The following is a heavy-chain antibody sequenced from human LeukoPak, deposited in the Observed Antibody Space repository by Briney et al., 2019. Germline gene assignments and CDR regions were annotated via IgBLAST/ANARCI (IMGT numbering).Heavy chain of an antibody. D-gene: IGHD6-6*01. CDR2: IKQDGSEK. V-gene: IGHV3-7*03. CDR3: ARDDYSSSDY. J-gene: IGHJ4*02. CDR1: GFIFSRYW. Sequence: GGSLRLSCAASGFIFSRYWMSWVRQAPGKGLEWVANIKQDGSEKYYVDSVKGRFTISRDNAKNSLYLQMNSLRAEDTAVYYCARDDYSSSDYWGQGTLVTVSS.